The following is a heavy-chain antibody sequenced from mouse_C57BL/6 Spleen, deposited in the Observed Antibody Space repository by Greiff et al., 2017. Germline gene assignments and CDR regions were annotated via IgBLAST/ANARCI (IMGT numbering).Heavy chain of an antibody. CDR1: GYTFTDYN. Sequence: EVQLQESGPELVKPGASVKIPCKASGYTFTDYNMDWVKQSHGKSLEWIGDINPNNGGTIYNQKFKGKATLTVDKSSSTAYMELRSLTSEDTAVYYCASALVYYGSSWAMDYWGQGTSVTVSS. CDR3: ASALVYYGSSWAMDY. V-gene: IGHV1-18*01. D-gene: IGHD1-1*01. J-gene: IGHJ4*01. CDR2: INPNNGGT.